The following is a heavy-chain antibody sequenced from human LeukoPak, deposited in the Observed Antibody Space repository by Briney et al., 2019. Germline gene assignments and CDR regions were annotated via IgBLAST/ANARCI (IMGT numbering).Heavy chain of an antibody. D-gene: IGHD3-16*01. CDR2: IYSSGNT. V-gene: IGHV4-59*01. CDR3: ARSGGGLQFNI. CDR1: GGSFSGYY. Sequence: SETLSLTCAVYGGSFSGYYWSWIRQPPGKGLEWVGYIYSSGNTNYNPSLKSRVTTSVDTSRNQFSLKLTSVTATDTAMYYCARSGGGLQFNIWGQGTMVTVSS. J-gene: IGHJ3*02.